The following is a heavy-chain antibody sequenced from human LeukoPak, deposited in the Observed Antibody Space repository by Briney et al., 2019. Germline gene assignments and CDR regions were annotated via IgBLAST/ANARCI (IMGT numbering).Heavy chain of an antibody. CDR3: ASGITIFGVVENHFDY. CDR2: IYTSGST. CDR1: GGSISSGSYY. J-gene: IGHJ4*02. Sequence: SETLSLTCTVSGGSISSGSYYWGWLRQPAGKGLEWIGRIYTSGSTNYNPSLKSRVTISVDTSKNQFTLKLSSVTAADTAVYYCASGITIFGVVENHFDYWGQGTLVTVSS. D-gene: IGHD3-3*01. V-gene: IGHV4-61*02.